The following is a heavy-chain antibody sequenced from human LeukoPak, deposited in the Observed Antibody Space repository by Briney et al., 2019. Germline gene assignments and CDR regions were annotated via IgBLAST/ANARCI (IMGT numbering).Heavy chain of an antibody. D-gene: IGHD6-13*01. CDR1: GFTFSSYS. Sequence: PGGSLRLSCAASGFTFSSYSMSWVRQAPGKGLGWVSAFSGGGGHTFYADSVKGRVTTSRDNSKNTLYLQMNNLRAEDTAVYYCAKRVAEESSSWYIDMWGQGTMVSVSS. V-gene: IGHV3-23*01. CDR3: AKRVAEESSSWYIDM. J-gene: IGHJ3*02. CDR2: FSGGGGHT.